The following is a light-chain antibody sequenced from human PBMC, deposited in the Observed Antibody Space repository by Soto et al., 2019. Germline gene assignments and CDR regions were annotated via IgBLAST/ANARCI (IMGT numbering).Light chain of an antibody. Sequence: QSALTQPPSASGSPGQSFTISCTGTSSDVGGYNYVSWYQQHPGKAPKLMIYEVSKRPSGVPDRFSGSKSGNTASLTVSGLEAEDEDDYYCSSYACSGNFVYVFGSGTKLTVL. CDR3: SSYACSGNFVYV. CDR1: SSDVGGYNY. V-gene: IGLV2-8*01. CDR2: EVS. J-gene: IGLJ1*01.